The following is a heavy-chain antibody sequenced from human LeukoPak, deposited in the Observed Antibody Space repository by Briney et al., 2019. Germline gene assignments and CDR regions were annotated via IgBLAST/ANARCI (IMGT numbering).Heavy chain of an antibody. J-gene: IGHJ4*02. CDR3: AGGSGRTFDY. CDR2: IYWDDDK. V-gene: IGHV2-5*08. D-gene: IGHD3-10*01. CDR1: GGSVNNYYW. Sequence: TLSLTCTVSGGSVNNYYWSWIRQPPGKALEWLALIYWDDDKRYSPSLESRLTLTKDTSRNQVVLKMTNMDPVDTATYYCAGGSGRTFDYWGQGTLVTVSS.